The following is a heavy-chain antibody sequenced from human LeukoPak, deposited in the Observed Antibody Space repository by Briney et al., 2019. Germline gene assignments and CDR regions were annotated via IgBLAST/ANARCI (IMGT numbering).Heavy chain of an antibody. J-gene: IGHJ3*02. CDR2: IIPIFGTA. D-gene: IGHD1-26*01. Sequence: ASVKVSCKASGGTFSSYAISWVRQAPGQGLEWMGGIIPIFGTANYAQKFQGRVTITADESTGTAYMELSSLRSEDTAVYYCARGGMDDAFDIWGQGTMVTVSS. CDR1: GGTFSSYA. V-gene: IGHV1-69*13. CDR3: ARGGMDDAFDI.